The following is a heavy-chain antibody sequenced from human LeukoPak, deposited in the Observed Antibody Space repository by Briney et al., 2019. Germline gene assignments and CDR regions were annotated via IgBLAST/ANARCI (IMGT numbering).Heavy chain of an antibody. CDR2: ISGSGGST. D-gene: IGHD3-22*01. J-gene: IGHJ4*02. CDR3: ARDAPSYYYDSSGYYLPY. Sequence: GGSLRLSCAASGFTFSSYAMSWVRQAPGKGLEWVSAISGSGGSTYYADSVKGRFTISRDNSKNTLYLQMNGLRAEDTAVYYCARDAPSYYYDSSGYYLPYWGQGTLVTVSS. V-gene: IGHV3-23*01. CDR1: GFTFSSYA.